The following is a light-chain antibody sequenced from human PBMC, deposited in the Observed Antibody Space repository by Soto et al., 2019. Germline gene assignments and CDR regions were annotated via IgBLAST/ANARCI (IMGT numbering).Light chain of an antibody. CDR1: QSISNW. CDR2: KAS. J-gene: IGKJ4*01. Sequence: DIQMTQSPSTLSASVGDRVTITCRASQSISNWLAWYQQKPGKAPKLLIYKASSLESGVPSRFSGSGSGTDITLTISSLQPDDFATYYCQQYASFPLTFGGGTKVDIK. CDR3: QQYASFPLT. V-gene: IGKV1-5*03.